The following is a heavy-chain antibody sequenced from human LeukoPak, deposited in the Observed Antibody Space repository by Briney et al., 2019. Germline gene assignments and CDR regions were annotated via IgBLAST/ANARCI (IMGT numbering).Heavy chain of an antibody. CDR2: IYPGEGIYATATT. D-gene: IGHD4-11*01. CDR3: ARDPTTVTTILDS. V-gene: IGHV4-4*07. J-gene: IGHJ4*02. CDR1: GVSISAYY. Sequence: PSETLSLTCSVSGVSISAYYWSWIRQSAGNRLEWIGRIYPGEGIYATATTSYNPSFKSRVTMSGDTSKNQLSLKLSSVTAADTAVYYCARDPTTVTTILDSWGQGILVTVSS.